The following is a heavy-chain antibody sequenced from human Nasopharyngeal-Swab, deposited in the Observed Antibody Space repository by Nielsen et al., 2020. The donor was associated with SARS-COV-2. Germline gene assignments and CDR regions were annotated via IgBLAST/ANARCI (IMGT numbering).Heavy chain of an antibody. J-gene: IGHJ5*02. CDR2: INPSGGST. V-gene: IGHV1-46*01. D-gene: IGHD6-6*01. Sequence: WVRQAPGQGLEWMGIINPSGGSTSYAQKFQGRVTMTRDTSTSTVYLELSSLRSDDTAVYYCARGRYSSSSGVRGWFDPWGQGTLVTVSS. CDR3: ARGRYSSSSGVRGWFDP.